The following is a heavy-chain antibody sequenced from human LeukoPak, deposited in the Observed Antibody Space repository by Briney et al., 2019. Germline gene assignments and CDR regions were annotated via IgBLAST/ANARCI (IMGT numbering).Heavy chain of an antibody. CDR1: GFTFSSYV. D-gene: IGHD6-19*01. V-gene: IGHV3-30*03. CDR3: ARDSIYYSSGWYANYYGMDV. Sequence: AGGSLRLSCAASGFTFSSYVMHWVRQAPGKGLEWVALISSDENNKYHADSVKGRFTISRDNSKNTLFLQMNSLRPEDTAVYYCARDSIYYSSGWYANYYGMDVWGQGTTVTVSS. CDR2: ISSDENNK. J-gene: IGHJ6*02.